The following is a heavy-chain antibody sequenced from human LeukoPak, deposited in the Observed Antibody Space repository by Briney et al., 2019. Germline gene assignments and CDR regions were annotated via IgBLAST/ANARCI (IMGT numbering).Heavy chain of an antibody. CDR2: INPNSGGT. D-gene: IGHD4-17*01. CDR1: GYTFTGYY. Sequence: ASVKVSCKASGYTFTGYYMHWLRQAPGQGLEWMGWINPNSGGTNYAQKFQGRVTMTRDTSISTAYMELSRLRSDDTAVYYCARDIPVTTSYYYYGMDVWGQGTTVTVSS. CDR3: ARDIPVTTSYYYYGMDV. J-gene: IGHJ6*02. V-gene: IGHV1-2*02.